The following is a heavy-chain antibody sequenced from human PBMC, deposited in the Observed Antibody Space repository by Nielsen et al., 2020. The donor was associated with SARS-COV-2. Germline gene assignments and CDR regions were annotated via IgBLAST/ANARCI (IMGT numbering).Heavy chain of an antibody. Sequence: GGSLRLSCKGSGYSFTSYWIGWVRQMPGKGLEWMGIIYPGDSDTRYSPSFQGQVTISADKSISTAYLQWSSLKASDTAMYYCARGPADPPPRYYYYYGMDVWGQGTTVTVSS. J-gene: IGHJ6*02. V-gene: IGHV5-51*01. CDR3: ARGPADPPPRYYYYYGMDV. CDR1: GYSFTSYW. CDR2: IYPGDSDT.